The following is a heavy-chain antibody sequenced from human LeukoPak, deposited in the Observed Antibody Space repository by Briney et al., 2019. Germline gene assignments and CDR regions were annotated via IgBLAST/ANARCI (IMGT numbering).Heavy chain of an antibody. CDR1: GYTFTSYY. CDR2: INPSGGST. CDR3: ARDGKRWLQSEP. J-gene: IGHJ4*02. D-gene: IGHD5-24*01. Sequence: ASVKVSCKASGYTFTSYYMHWVRQAPGQGLEWMGIINPSGGSTSYAQKFQGRVTITADKSTSTAYMELSSLRSEDTAVYYCARDGKRWLQSEPWGQGTLVTVSS. V-gene: IGHV1-46*01.